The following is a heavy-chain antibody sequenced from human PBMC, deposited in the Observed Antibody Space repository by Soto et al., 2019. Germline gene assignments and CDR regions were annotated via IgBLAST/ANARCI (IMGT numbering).Heavy chain of an antibody. Sequence: SETLSLTCTVSGDSISSADYCWSWIRQTPGKGLEWIGHIFYSGTTYYNPSLKSRLTISVDTSKNHFSLRLTSVTAADTAVYYCARDLWVEPELYYYGMDVWGQGTTVTV. CDR3: ARDLWVEPELYYYGMDV. V-gene: IGHV4-30-4*01. J-gene: IGHJ6*02. D-gene: IGHD1-1*01. CDR1: GDSISSADYC. CDR2: IFYSGTT.